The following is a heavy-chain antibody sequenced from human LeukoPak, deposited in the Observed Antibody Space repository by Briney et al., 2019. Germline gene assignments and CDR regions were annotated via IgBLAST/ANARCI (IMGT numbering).Heavy chain of an antibody. CDR3: ARVVFPSRVSDY. D-gene: IGHD2-21*01. CDR1: GFTFSSYW. CDR2: IKQDGSEK. Sequence: GGSLRLSCAASGFTFSSYWTSWVRQAPGKGLEWVANIKQDGSEKYYVDSVKGRFTISKDNAKNSLYLQMNSLRVEDTAVYYCARVVFPSRVSDYWGQGTLVTVSS. J-gene: IGHJ4*02. V-gene: IGHV3-7*01.